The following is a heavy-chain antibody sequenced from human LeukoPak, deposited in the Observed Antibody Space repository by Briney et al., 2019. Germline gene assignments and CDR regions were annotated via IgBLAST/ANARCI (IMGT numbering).Heavy chain of an antibody. CDR3: AREAYNWNYLGYFDY. Sequence: ASVKVSCKASGYTFTSYGISWVRQAPGQGLEWMGWISAYNGNTNYAQKLQGRVTMTTDTSTSTPYMELRSLRSDDTAVYYCAREAYNWNYLGYFDYWGQGTLVTVSS. V-gene: IGHV1-18*01. CDR2: ISAYNGNT. J-gene: IGHJ4*02. CDR1: GYTFTSYG. D-gene: IGHD1-7*01.